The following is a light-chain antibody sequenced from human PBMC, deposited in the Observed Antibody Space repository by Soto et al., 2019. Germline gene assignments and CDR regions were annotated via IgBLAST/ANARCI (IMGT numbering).Light chain of an antibody. Sequence: DIQITQSPSSLSSSVGDRVTMTCQASQDVRTYLNWYQQKPGQAPKLLIYDASNLETGVPSRFSGSGSGTDFTFTISSLQPEDIGTYYCQQYDNRLTFGGGTKVDIK. CDR3: QQYDNRLT. V-gene: IGKV1-33*01. J-gene: IGKJ4*01. CDR1: QDVRTY. CDR2: DAS.